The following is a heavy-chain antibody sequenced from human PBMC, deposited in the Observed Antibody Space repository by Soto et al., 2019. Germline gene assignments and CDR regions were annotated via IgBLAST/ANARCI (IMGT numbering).Heavy chain of an antibody. V-gene: IGHV3-23*01. CDR2: ISGSGGST. CDR1: GFTFSSYA. J-gene: IGHJ6*02. D-gene: IGHD5-18*01. CDR3: AKFVAAMVPYYSYYGMDV. Sequence: GGSLRLSCAASGFTFSSYAMSWVRQAPGKGLEWVSAISGSGGSTYYADSVKGRFTISRDNSKNTLYLQMNSLRAEDTAVYYCAKFVAAMVPYYSYYGMDVWGQGTTVTVSS.